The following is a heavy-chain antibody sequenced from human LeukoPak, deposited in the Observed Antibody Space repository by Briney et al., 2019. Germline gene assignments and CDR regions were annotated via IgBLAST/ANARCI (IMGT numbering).Heavy chain of an antibody. CDR1: GGSFSGYY. J-gene: IGHJ4*02. Sequence: SETLSLTCAVYGGSFSGYYWTWFRQPQGKGVEWIGEINHKWSNKYNPSLKSRVTISVDTSKNQFSLKLSSFTAPDTAVYFCARGGGTGFDYWGQGTLVTVSS. CDR3: ARGGGTGFDY. V-gene: IGHV4-34*01. D-gene: IGHD1-1*01. CDR2: INHKWSN.